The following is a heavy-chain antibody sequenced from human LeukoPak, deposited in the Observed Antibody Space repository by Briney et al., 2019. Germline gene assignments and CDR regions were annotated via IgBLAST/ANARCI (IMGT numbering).Heavy chain of an antibody. J-gene: IGHJ3*02. V-gene: IGHV1-3*01. D-gene: IGHD4-17*01. Sequence: ASVKVSCKASGYTFTSYAMHWVRQAPGQRLEWMGWINAGNGNTKYSQKFQGRVTITRDTSASTAYMEPSSLRSEDTAVYYCARDLAGRLTTVTTEAFDIWGQGTMVTVSS. CDR1: GYTFTSYA. CDR2: INAGNGNT. CDR3: ARDLAGRLTTVTTEAFDI.